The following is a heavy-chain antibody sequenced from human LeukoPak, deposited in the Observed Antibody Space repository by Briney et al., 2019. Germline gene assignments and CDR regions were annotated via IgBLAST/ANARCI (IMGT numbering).Heavy chain of an antibody. V-gene: IGHV4-31*03. Sequence: SETLSLTCTVSGGSISSSTYHWSWIRQHPGKGLEWIGYIYNSGSTYYNPSLKSRVTISADTSKNLFSLKLTSVTAADTAVYYCARGGSGEGYWGQGTLVTVSS. J-gene: IGHJ4*02. D-gene: IGHD3-10*01. CDR1: GGSISSSTYH. CDR3: ARGGSGEGY. CDR2: IYNSGST.